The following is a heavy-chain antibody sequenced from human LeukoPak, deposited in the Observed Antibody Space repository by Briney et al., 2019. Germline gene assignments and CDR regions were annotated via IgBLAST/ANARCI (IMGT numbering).Heavy chain of an antibody. J-gene: IGHJ4*02. CDR3: ARTSPTSHFDF. CDR1: GLTFTTYW. V-gene: IGHV3-74*01. Sequence: GGSLRLSCAASGLTFTTYWMHWVRQAPGKGLVWVSRINGDGSSSNYADSVKGRFTISRDNARNTLYLQMNSLRAEDTALYYCARTSPTSHFDFWGQRTLVTVSS. CDR2: INGDGSSS. D-gene: IGHD3-16*01.